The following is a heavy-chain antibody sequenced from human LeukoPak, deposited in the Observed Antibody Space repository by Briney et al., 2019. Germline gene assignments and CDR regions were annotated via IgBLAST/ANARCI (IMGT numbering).Heavy chain of an antibody. D-gene: IGHD6-6*01. J-gene: IGHJ6*03. Sequence: ASVKVSCKASGYTFTSYYMHWVRQAPGQGLEWMGIINPSGVSTSYAQKFQGRVTMTRDMSTSTVYMELSSLRSEDTAVYYCARDLIAARAYYYYYMDVWGKGTTVTVSS. CDR1: GYTFTSYY. CDR3: ARDLIAARAYYYYYMDV. CDR2: INPSGVST. V-gene: IGHV1-46*01.